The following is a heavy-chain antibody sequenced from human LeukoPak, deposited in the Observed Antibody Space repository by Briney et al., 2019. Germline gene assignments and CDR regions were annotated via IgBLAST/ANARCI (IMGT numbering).Heavy chain of an antibody. D-gene: IGHD2-15*01. V-gene: IGHV3-74*01. CDR2: INSDGSST. CDR1: GFTFSSYW. J-gene: IGHJ3*02. CDR3: TKKPGVVEI. Sequence: QPGGSLRLSCAASGFTFSSYWMHWVRQAPGKGLVWVSRINSDGSSTSYADSVKGRFTIFRDNSKNTLYLQMNSLRAEDTAIYYCTKKPGVVEIWGQGTMVTVSS.